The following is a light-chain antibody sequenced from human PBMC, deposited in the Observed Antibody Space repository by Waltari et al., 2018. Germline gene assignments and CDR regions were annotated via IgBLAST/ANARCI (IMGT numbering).Light chain of an antibody. Sequence: QSVLTQPPSASGTPGQRVTISCSGSSSNIGSHYVYWYHQPPGTAPKLPTYRNNQRPSGVPDRFSGSKSGTSASLAISGLRSEDEADYYCAAWDDSLSGPVFGGGTKLTVL. CDR1: SSNIGSHY. CDR2: RNN. J-gene: IGLJ3*02. CDR3: AAWDDSLSGPV. V-gene: IGLV1-47*01.